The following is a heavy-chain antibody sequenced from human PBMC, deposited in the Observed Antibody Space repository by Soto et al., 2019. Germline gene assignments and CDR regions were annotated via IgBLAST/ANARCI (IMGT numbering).Heavy chain of an antibody. D-gene: IGHD1-26*01. CDR1: GYTFTSYD. CDR2: MNTNSGNT. J-gene: IGHJ5*01. Sequence: QVQLVQSGAEVKKPGASVKVSCKASGYTFTSYDINWVRQATGQGLEWMGWMNTNSGNTGYAQKFQGRVTMTRNTSKSTAYMELSRLRSENTAVFYCSSWEYWFDSLGQGTPGTV. V-gene: IGHV1-8*01. CDR3: SSWEYWFDS.